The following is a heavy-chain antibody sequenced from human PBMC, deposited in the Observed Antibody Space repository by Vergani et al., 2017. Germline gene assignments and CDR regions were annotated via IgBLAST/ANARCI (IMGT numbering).Heavy chain of an antibody. Sequence: QVQLVESGGGVVQPGRSLRLSCAASGFTFSSYGMHWVRQAPGKGLEWVAVIWYDGSNKYYADSVKGRFTISRDNSKNTLYLQRNSLSAEDTAVYYCARVHPLDVWGKGTTVTVSS. CDR3: ARVHPLDV. J-gene: IGHJ6*04. CDR1: GFTFSSYG. V-gene: IGHV3-33*01. CDR2: IWYDGSNK.